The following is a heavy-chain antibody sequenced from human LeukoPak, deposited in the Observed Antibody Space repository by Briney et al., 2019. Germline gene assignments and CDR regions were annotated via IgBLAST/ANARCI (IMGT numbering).Heavy chain of an antibody. CDR1: GFTFDDYA. CDR3: AKGRDFWSGYPTPFDY. J-gene: IGHJ4*02. V-gene: IGHV3-9*01. D-gene: IGHD3-3*01. CDR2: ISSNSGSI. Sequence: PGRSLRLSCAASGFTFDDYAMHWVRQAPGKGLEWVSGISSNSGSIGYADSVKSRFTISRDNAKNSLYLQMNSLRAEDTALYYCAKGRDFWSGYPTPFDYWGQGTLVTVSS.